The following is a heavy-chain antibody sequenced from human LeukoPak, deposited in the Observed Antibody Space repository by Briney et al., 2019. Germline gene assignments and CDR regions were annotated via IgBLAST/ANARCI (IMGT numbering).Heavy chain of an antibody. CDR2: IKQDGSEK. Sequence: AGGSLRLSCAASGFTFSSYWMSWVRQAPGKGLEWVANIKQDGSEKYYVDSVKGRFTISRDNAKNSLYLQMNSLRAEDPAVYYCAISGGYWAWAHWGQGTLVTVSS. V-gene: IGHV3-7*03. CDR1: GFTFSSYW. CDR3: AISGGYWAWAH. D-gene: IGHD1-26*01. J-gene: IGHJ4*02.